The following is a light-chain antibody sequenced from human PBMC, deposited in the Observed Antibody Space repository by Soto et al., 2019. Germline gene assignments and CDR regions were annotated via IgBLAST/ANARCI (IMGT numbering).Light chain of an antibody. CDR1: SSDVGDYNY. CDR3: SSYAGSNNWV. J-gene: IGLJ3*02. V-gene: IGLV2-8*01. CDR2: EVN. Sequence: QSARTQPPSASGSPGQSVTISCTGTSSDVGDYNYVSWYQQHPGKDPKLMIYEVNKRPSGVPDRFSGSKSGNTASLTVSGLQAEDESDYYCSSYAGSNNWVFGGGTKLTVL.